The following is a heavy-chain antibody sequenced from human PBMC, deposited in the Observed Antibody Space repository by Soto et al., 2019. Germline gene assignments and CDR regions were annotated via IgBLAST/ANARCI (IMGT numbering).Heavy chain of an antibody. J-gene: IGHJ4*02. D-gene: IGHD2-2*02. CDR3: ARGSRYCSSISCYTFDY. CDR2: IKQGGSQK. Sequence: EMQLVESGGGLVQPGGSLRLSCAASGFTFSSYWMNWVRQAPGTGLEWVANIKQGGSQKYYVDSVKGRFTISRDNAKNSLYLQMNSLRAEDTAVYYCARGSRYCSSISCYTFDYWGQGTLVTVSS. V-gene: IGHV3-7*01. CDR1: GFTFSSYW.